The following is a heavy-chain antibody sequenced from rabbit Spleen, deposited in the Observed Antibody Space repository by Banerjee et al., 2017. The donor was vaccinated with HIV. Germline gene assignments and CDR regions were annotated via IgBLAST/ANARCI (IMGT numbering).Heavy chain of an antibody. Sequence: QEQLEESGGALVKPEGSLTLTCTASGFSFSKGYWICWVRQAPGKGLEWSACIYAGSSDSTYYANWAKGRLTISKPSSTTVTLEMTGLTDADTATYFCARAYNYADYGAFGLWGPGTLVTVS. CDR1: GFSFSKGYW. CDR3: ARAYNYADYGAFGL. D-gene: IGHD2-1*01. V-gene: IGHV1S45*01. CDR2: IYAGSSDST. J-gene: IGHJ4*01.